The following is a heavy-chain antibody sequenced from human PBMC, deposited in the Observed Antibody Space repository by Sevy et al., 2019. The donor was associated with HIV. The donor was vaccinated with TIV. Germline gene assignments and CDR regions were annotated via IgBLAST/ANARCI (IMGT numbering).Heavy chain of an antibody. J-gene: IGHJ6*02. V-gene: IGHV3-23*01. D-gene: IGHD6-6*01. CDR3: AKGGGIAARLPYYYGMDV. CDR1: GFTFSNYA. CDR2: VGSGGST. Sequence: GGSLSLSCAASGFTFSNYAMSGVRQAPGKGLEWVSGVGSGGSTYYADSLKGRFTISRDNSKNTLYLQMNSLRAEDTAVYYCAKGGGIAARLPYYYGMDVWGQGTTVTVSS.